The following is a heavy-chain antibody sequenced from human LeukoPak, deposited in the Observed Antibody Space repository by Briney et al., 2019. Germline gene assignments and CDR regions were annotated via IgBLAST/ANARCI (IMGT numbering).Heavy chain of an antibody. Sequence: ASVKVSCKASGGTFSSYAISWVRQAPGQGLEWMGRIIPILGIANYAQKFQGRVTITADESTSTAYMELSSLRSEDTAVYYCARRRVVGATTPYYFDYWGQGTLVTVSS. CDR2: IIPILGIA. V-gene: IGHV1-69*04. CDR3: ARRRVVGATTPYYFDY. D-gene: IGHD1-26*01. J-gene: IGHJ4*02. CDR1: GGTFSSYA.